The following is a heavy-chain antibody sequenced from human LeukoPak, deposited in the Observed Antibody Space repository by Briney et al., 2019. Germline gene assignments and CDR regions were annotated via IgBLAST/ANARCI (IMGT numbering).Heavy chain of an antibody. CDR3: ARVGHYDFWSDRLPFDP. J-gene: IGHJ5*02. CDR2: IYYSGST. Sequence: SETLSLTCTVSGGSISSGGYYWSWIRQHPGKGLEWIGYIYYSGSTYYNPSLKSRVTISVDTSKNQFSLKLSSVTAADTAVYYCARVGHYDFWSDRLPFDPWGQGTLVTVSS. D-gene: IGHD3-3*01. V-gene: IGHV4-31*03. CDR1: GGSISSGGYY.